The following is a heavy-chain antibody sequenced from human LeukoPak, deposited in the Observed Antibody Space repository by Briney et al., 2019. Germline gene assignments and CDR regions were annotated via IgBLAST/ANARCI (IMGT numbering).Heavy chain of an antibody. CDR1: GFTFSSYS. CDR2: ISSDSSSI. J-gene: IGHJ4*02. Sequence: GGSLRLSCAASGFTFSSYSMNWVRQAPGKGLEWVSYISSDSSSIHYADSVKGRFTISRDNAKNSLYLQVNSLRVEDTAVYYCARVSSNFYFDYWGQGTLVTVSS. D-gene: IGHD2-2*01. V-gene: IGHV3-48*01. CDR3: ARVSSNFYFDY.